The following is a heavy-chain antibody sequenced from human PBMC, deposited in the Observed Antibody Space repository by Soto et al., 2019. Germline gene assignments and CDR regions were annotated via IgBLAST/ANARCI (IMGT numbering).Heavy chain of an antibody. J-gene: IGHJ3*02. Sequence: SLRLSCAGSGFTFTSYGMHWVRQAPGKGLEWVAVISYDGSNKYYADSVKGRFTISRDNSKKTLYLQMDSLRAEDTAVYYCAKDGGNPQKNAFDIWGQGTMVTVSS. CDR1: GFTFTSYG. CDR2: ISYDGSNK. V-gene: IGHV3-30*18. CDR3: AKDGGNPQKNAFDI.